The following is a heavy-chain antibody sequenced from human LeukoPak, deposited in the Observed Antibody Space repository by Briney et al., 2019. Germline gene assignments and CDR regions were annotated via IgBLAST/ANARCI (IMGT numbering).Heavy chain of an antibody. CDR3: ASDKSGSVEAFDI. J-gene: IGHJ3*02. D-gene: IGHD1-26*01. CDR1: GFTFSSYA. Sequence: TGGSLRLSCAASGFTFSSYAMNWVRQAPGKGLEWVSSISSSSSYIYYADSVKGRFTISRDNAKNSLYLQMNSLRAEDTAVYYCASDKSGSVEAFDIWGQGTMVTVSS. V-gene: IGHV3-21*01. CDR2: ISSSSSYI.